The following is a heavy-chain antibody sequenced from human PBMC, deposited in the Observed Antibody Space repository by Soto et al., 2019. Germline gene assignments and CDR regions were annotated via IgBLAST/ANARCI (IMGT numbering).Heavy chain of an antibody. CDR2: IGSSGVST. V-gene: IGHV3-23*01. CDR1: GFTFSNYP. Sequence: GGSLRLSCAASGFTFSNYPLSWVRQGPGKGLEWVSGIGSSGVSTYYADSVKGRFTISRDNSKNTLYLQMNSLRAEDTAVYYCAKWYCSGGSCYPTFDYCGQGPLVTVYS. J-gene: IGHJ4*02. D-gene: IGHD2-15*01. CDR3: AKWYCSGGSCYPTFDY.